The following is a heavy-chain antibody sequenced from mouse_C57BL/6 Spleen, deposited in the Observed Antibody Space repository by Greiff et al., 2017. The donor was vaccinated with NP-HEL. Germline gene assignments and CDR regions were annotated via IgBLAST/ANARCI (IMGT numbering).Heavy chain of an antibody. J-gene: IGHJ2*01. CDR2: IYPGDGDT. D-gene: IGHD2-4*01. V-gene: IGHV1-82*01. CDR3: ARLGDYEGFDY. CDR1: GYAFSSSW. Sequence: VQLQQSGPELVKPGASVKISCKASGYAFSSSWMNWVKQRPGKGLEWIGRIYPGDGDTNYNGKFKGKATLTADKSSSPAYMQLSSLTSEDSAVYFCARLGDYEGFDYWGKGTTLTVSS.